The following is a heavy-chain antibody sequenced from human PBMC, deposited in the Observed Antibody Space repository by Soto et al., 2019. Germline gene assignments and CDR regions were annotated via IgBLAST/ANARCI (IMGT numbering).Heavy chain of an antibody. CDR2: ISGSGGST. V-gene: IGHV3-23*01. CDR3: AKNKGHSSYYYMDV. D-gene: IGHD2-21*01. J-gene: IGHJ6*03. Sequence: GGSLRLSCAASGFTFSSYAMSWVRQAPGKGLQWVSTISGSGGSTYYAESVKGRFTISRDNSKNTLYLQVNSLRAEDTAVYYCAKNKGHSSYYYMDVWGKGTTVTVSS. CDR1: GFTFSSYA.